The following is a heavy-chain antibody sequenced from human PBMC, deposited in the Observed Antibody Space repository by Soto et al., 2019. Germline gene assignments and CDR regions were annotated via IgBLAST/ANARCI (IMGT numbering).Heavy chain of an antibody. Sequence: EVQLVESGGASVQRGGSLRLSCAASGFSFGDYWMSWVRQAPGKGLEWVAHMKKDGSEKYYVDSVKGRFTVSRDNSRKALDLQRNSLRAEDTAVYYCAKLGSGYYTGLYFDYWGQGTLVTVSS. D-gene: IGHD3-3*01. CDR1: GFSFGDYW. CDR2: MKKDGSEK. V-gene: IGHV3-7*03. CDR3: AKLGSGYYTGLYFDY. J-gene: IGHJ4*02.